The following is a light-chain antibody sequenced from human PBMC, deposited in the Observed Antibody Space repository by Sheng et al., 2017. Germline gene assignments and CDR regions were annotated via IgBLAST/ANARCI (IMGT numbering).Light chain of an antibody. CDR1: QDITNY. V-gene: IGKV1-33*01. CDR3: QQYYSYPMS. Sequence: DIQMTQSPSSLSASVGDRVTITCQASQDITNYLNWYQQKPGKAPKLLIYDASNLETGVPSRFSGSGSGTDFTFTITSLQPEDFATYYCQQYYSYPMSFGPGTKVDIK. J-gene: IGKJ3*01. CDR2: DAS.